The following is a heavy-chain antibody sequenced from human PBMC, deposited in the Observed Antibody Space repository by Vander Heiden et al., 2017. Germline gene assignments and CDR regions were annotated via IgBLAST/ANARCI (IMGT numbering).Heavy chain of an antibody. CDR2: ISSSSSYI. CDR3: ARDRYCSSTSCYGDLNWFDP. Sequence: EVPLLESGGGVVKPGGSLRLSCAASGSPFRRYSLTGVRQAPGKGLEWVSSISSSSSYIYYADSVKGRFTISRDNAKNSLYLQMNSLRAEDTAVYYCARDRYCSSTSCYGDLNWFDPWGQGTLVTVSS. V-gene: IGHV3-21*01. CDR1: GSPFRRYS. D-gene: IGHD2-2*01. J-gene: IGHJ5*02.